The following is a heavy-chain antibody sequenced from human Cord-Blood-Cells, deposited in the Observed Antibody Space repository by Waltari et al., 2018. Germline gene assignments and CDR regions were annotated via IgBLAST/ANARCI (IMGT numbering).Heavy chain of an antibody. D-gene: IGHD3-10*01. CDR3: ARDPLYGYLDY. Sequence: QVQLQESGPGLVKPSQTLSLTCTVSGGSISRGCYYWRWIRQHPGKGLEWIGYIYYSGSTYYNPSLKSRVTISVDTSKNQFSLKLSSVTAADTAVYYCARDPLYGYLDYWGQGTLVTVSS. J-gene: IGHJ4*02. V-gene: IGHV4-31*03. CDR1: GGSISRGCYY. CDR2: IYYSGST.